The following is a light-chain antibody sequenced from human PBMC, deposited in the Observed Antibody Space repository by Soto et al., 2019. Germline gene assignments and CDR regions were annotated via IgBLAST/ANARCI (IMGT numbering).Light chain of an antibody. V-gene: IGKV3-20*01. Sequence: EIVLTQSPGTLSLSPGERATLSCMASQSVSSSFLAWYQQKPGQAPRLLIYGASSRATGIPDRFSGSGSGTAFTLTISRLETEDFAVYYCQQYDSSPLTFGGGTKVEIK. CDR2: GAS. CDR3: QQYDSSPLT. J-gene: IGKJ4*01. CDR1: QSVSSSF.